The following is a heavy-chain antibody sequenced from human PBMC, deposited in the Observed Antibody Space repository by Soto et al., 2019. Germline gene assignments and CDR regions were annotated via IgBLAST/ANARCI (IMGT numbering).Heavy chain of an antibody. CDR1: GGSLNSGDYH. CDR2: IYYSGRT. D-gene: IGHD3-16*01. CDR3: ARDYRVTYAGTMDX. Sequence: PSETLSLTCTVSGGSLNSGDYHWSWIRQSPGKGLELIGSIYYSGRTYYNTSLKSRIRISVDTSKKQFYLKVNSVTAAETAVYYCARDYRVTYAGTMDXWGQGTTVTVS. J-gene: IGHJ6*02. V-gene: IGHV4-30-4*02.